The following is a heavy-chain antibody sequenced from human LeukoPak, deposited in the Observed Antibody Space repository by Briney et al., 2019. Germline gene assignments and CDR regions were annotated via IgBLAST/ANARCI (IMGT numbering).Heavy chain of an antibody. CDR1: GFTFNEFG. CDR3: ARGTRAYYTVMDV. V-gene: IGHV3-33*01. Sequence: PGGSLRLSCAASGFTFNEFGVHWVRQAPGQGLEWVALSWYDGSKAYYADSVKGRFTVSRDNSKNSLYLQMDSLRAGDTAVYYCARGTRAYYTVMDVWGQGTTVTVSS. CDR2: SWYDGSKA. J-gene: IGHJ6*02. D-gene: IGHD2-2*02.